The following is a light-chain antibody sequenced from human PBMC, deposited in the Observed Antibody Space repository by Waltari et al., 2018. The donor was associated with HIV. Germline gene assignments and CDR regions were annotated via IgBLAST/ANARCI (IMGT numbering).Light chain of an antibody. J-gene: IGLJ2*01. CDR2: GKN. Sequence: QSVLTQPPSASGTPEQRVTISCSGSTSNIGRNTVSWFQQFPGTAPKVLIYGKNQRPSGVRDRSSGAKSGTSASLAIMGLQAEDEADYYCASWDYSLNGPVVGGGTKLTVV. CDR1: TSNIGRNT. V-gene: IGLV1-44*01. CDR3: ASWDYSLNGPV.